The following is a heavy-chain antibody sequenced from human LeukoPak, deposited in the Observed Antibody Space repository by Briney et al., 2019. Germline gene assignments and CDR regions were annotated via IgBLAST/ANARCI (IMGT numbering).Heavy chain of an antibody. Sequence: PGGSLRLSCAASGFTFSDCYMSWIRQAPGKGLEWVSHISSSGSTIYYADSVKGRFTISRDNAKNTLYLQMNSLRAADTAVYYCARDNSGSYYDPWGQGTLVTVSS. V-gene: IGHV3-11*04. J-gene: IGHJ5*02. CDR3: ARDNSGSYYDP. D-gene: IGHD1-26*01. CDR2: ISSSGSTI. CDR1: GFTFSDCY.